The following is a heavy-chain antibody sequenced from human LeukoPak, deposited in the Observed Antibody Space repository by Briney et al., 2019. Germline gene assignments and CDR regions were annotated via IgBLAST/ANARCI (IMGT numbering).Heavy chain of an antibody. V-gene: IGHV3-21*01. CDR1: GFTFSSYE. Sequence: GGSLRLSCAASGFTFSSYEMNWVRQAPGKGLEWVSSISSSSSYIYYADSVKGRFTISRDNAKNSLYLQMNSLRAEDTAVYYCARDSGPLAFDIWGQGTMVTVSS. CDR3: ARDSGPLAFDI. J-gene: IGHJ3*02. CDR2: ISSSSSYI.